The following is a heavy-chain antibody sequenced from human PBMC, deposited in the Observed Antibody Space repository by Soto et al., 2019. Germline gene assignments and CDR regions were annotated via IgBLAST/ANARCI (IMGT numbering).Heavy chain of an antibody. J-gene: IGHJ6*02. CDR2: ICPGYSNI. D-gene: IGHD3-3*01. CDR3: ARYLFGIANHGMDV. Sequence: PGESLKISCKDSGYIFTDHCIDWVRQMAGKGLEWVGIICPGYSNIIYSPSVQGQVTISADMSISTAYLQWSSLKASDTAMYYCARYLFGIANHGMDVWGQGTTVTVSS. CDR1: GYIFTDHC. V-gene: IGHV5-51*01.